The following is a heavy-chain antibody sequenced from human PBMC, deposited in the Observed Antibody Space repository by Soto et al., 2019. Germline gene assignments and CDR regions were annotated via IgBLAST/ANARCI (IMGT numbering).Heavy chain of an antibody. Sequence: GGSLRLSCAASGFTFSSYAMHWVRQAPGKGLEWVAVISYDGSNKYYADSVKGRFTISRDNSKNTLYLQMNSLRAEDTAVYYCARVGVAAAGVYYYYGMDVWGQGTTVTVSS. V-gene: IGHV3-30-3*01. J-gene: IGHJ6*02. D-gene: IGHD6-13*01. CDR3: ARVGVAAAGVYYYYGMDV. CDR1: GFTFSSYA. CDR2: ISYDGSNK.